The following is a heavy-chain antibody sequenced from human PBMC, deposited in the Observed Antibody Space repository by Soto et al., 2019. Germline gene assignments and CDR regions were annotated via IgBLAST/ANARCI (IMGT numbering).Heavy chain of an antibody. CDR3: GREAAGTRCWYTADH. Sequence: EVQLLDSGGDLVQPGGSLRLSCVTSGFSFSTFAMGWFRRAPGKGLEWVSAIRPSGGRIYYAAPVRGRFSISRDDSKNTVYMQMASLGPEDTAVYFGGREAAGTRCWYTADHLGQGTLVIVSS. V-gene: IGHV3-23*01. CDR2: IRPSGGRI. J-gene: IGHJ4*02. CDR1: GFSFSTFA. D-gene: IGHD6-13*01.